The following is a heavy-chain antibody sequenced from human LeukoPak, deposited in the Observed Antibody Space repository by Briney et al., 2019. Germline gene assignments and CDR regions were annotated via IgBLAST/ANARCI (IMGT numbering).Heavy chain of an antibody. CDR3: ASLVREYSSSWYSGGDAFDI. J-gene: IGHJ3*02. Sequence: GGSLRLSCAASGFTFSSYSMNWVRQAPGKGLEWVSSISSSSSYIYYADSVKGRFTISRDNAKNSLYLQMNSLRAEDTAMYYCASLVREYSSSWYSGGDAFDIWGQGTMVTVSS. D-gene: IGHD6-13*01. V-gene: IGHV3-21*01. CDR2: ISSSSSYI. CDR1: GFTFSSYS.